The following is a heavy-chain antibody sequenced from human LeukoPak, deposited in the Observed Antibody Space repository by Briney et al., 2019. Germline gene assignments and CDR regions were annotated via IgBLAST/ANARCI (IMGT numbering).Heavy chain of an antibody. D-gene: IGHD3-22*01. CDR3: ARAYLYYYDSSGYYPTFDY. J-gene: IGHJ4*02. CDR2: ITGYNANT. V-gene: IGHV1-18*01. CDR1: GYSFTTFG. Sequence: ASVKLSCKTSGYSFTTFGISWVRQAPGQGLEWMGWITGYNANTNYAQKFQGRVTMTIDTSTTTVFMELRSLESDDTAVYFCARAYLYYYDSSGYYPTFDYWGQGTLVTVSS.